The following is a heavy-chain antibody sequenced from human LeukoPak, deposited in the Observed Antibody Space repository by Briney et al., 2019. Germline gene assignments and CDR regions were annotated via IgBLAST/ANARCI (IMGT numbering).Heavy chain of an antibody. Sequence: GGSLRLSCAASGFTFSSYSMNWVRQAPGKGLEWGSSISSSSSYIYYADSVKGRFTISRDNSKNTLYLQMNSLRAEDTAVYYCAKDPTYYYDSSGYYVDAFDIWGQGTMVTVSS. CDR2: ISSSSSYI. J-gene: IGHJ3*02. CDR1: GFTFSSYS. D-gene: IGHD3-22*01. V-gene: IGHV3-21*04. CDR3: AKDPTYYYDSSGYYVDAFDI.